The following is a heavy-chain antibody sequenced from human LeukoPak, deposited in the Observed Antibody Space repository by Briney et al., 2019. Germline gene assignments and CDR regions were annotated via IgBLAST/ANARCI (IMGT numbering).Heavy chain of an antibody. Sequence: SETLSLTCTVSGGSLSSSTYYWGWIRQPPGKGLEWIGNIYYSGNTYYNPSLKSRVAISVDTSKNQFSLKLSSVTAADTAVYYCARDGYLAVDYWGQGTLVTVSS. CDR2: IYYSGNT. CDR3: ARDGYLAVDY. V-gene: IGHV4-39*07. D-gene: IGHD2-2*03. J-gene: IGHJ4*02. CDR1: GGSLSSSTYY.